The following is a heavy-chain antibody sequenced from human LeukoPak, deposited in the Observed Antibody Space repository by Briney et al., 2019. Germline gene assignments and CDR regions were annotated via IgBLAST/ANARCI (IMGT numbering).Heavy chain of an antibody. CDR2: ISYDGSNK. D-gene: IGHD1-26*01. J-gene: IGHJ4*02. Sequence: GRSLRLSCAASGFTFSSYGMHWVRQAPGKGLEWVAVISYDGSNKYYADSVKGRFTISRDNSKNTLYLQMNSLRAEDTAVYYCAKDVGAPGYWGQGTLVTVSS. V-gene: IGHV3-30*18. CDR3: AKDVGAPGY. CDR1: GFTFSSYG.